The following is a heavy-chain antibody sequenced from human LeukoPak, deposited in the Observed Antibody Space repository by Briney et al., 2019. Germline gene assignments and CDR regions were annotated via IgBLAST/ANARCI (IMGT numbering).Heavy chain of an antibody. CDR2: MDSGSST. Sequence: GGSLRLSCTTSGLTFSSYAMSWVRQAPGKGLEWVSTMDSGSSTYYADSVKGRFIISRDNSKNMLYLQMNSLRVEDTAVYYCAKDQSGGSYYPFDYWGQGTLVTVSS. CDR1: GLTFSSYA. V-gene: IGHV3-23*01. D-gene: IGHD1-26*01. CDR3: AKDQSGGSYYPFDY. J-gene: IGHJ4*02.